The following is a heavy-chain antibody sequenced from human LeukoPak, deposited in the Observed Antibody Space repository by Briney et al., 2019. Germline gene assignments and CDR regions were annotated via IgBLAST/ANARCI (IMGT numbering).Heavy chain of an antibody. Sequence: GGSLRLSCAASGFTFSSHAMSWVRQAPGKGLEWVSAISGSGGSTYYADSVQGRFTISRDNSKNTLYLQMNSLRAEDTAVYYCAKAPPDVWEPSFDYWGQGILVTVSS. CDR2: ISGSGGST. D-gene: IGHD1-26*01. CDR3: AKAPPDVWEPSFDY. J-gene: IGHJ4*02. V-gene: IGHV3-23*01. CDR1: GFTFSSHA.